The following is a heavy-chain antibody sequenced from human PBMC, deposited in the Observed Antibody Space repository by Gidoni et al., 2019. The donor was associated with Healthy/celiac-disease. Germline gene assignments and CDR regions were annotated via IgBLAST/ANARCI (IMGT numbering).Heavy chain of an antibody. CDR3: ARVDGYCGGDCSPPAFDI. J-gene: IGHJ3*02. D-gene: IGHD2-21*02. V-gene: IGHV3-66*01. CDR2: IYSGGST. CDR1: GFTVSSNY. Sequence: EVQLVESGGGLVQPGGSLGLSCSASGFTVSSNYMSWVRQAPGKGLEWVSVIYSGGSTYYADSVKGRFTISRDNSKNTLYLQMNSLRAEDTAVYYCARVDGYCGGDCSPPAFDIWGQGTMVTVSS.